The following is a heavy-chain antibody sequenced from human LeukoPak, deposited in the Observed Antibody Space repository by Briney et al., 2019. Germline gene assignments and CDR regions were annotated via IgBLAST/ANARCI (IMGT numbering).Heavy chain of an antibody. CDR1: GYTFTSYG. CDR2: ISAYNGYT. V-gene: IGHV1-18*01. J-gene: IGHJ5*02. CDR3: ARYATDPGYGSGSYYKGQGRRFDP. Sequence: GASVKVSCQASGYTFTSYGISWVRQAPGQGLEWMGWISAYNGYTNYAQKLQGRVTMTTDTSTSTAYMELISLRSEDTAVYYCARYATDPGYGSGSYYKGQGRRFDPWGQGTLVTVSS. D-gene: IGHD3-10*01.